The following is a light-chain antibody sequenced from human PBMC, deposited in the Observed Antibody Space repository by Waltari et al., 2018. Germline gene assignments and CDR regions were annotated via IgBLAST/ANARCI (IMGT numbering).Light chain of an antibody. CDR3: QQYYTSSMYT. Sequence: DIVMTQSPDSLAVSLGERAPISCRSSQSVLYNSNNKNYLAWYQQKPGQPPKLLIYWASTRPSGVPDRFTGGGSGTDFTLTISNLQAEDVAVYFCQQYYTSSMYTFGQGTKLEIK. J-gene: IGKJ2*01. V-gene: IGKV4-1*01. CDR1: QSVLYNSNNKNY. CDR2: WAS.